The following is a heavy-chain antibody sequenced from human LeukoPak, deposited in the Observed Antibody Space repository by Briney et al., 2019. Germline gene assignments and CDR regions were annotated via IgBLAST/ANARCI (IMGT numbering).Heavy chain of an antibody. Sequence: GATVKISCKASGYTFTDYYMNWVQQAPGKGLEWMGRVDPEDGETIYAEKFQGRITITADTSTDTAYMELSSLRSVDTAVNYCATRYNLDDWGQGTLVTVS. CDR3: ATRYNLDD. D-gene: IGHD1-14*01. CDR1: GYTFTDYY. J-gene: IGHJ4*02. CDR2: VDPEDGET. V-gene: IGHV1-69-2*01.